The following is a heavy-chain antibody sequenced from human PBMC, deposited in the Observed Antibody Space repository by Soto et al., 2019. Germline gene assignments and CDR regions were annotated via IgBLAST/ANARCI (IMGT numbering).Heavy chain of an antibody. J-gene: IGHJ4*02. CDR3: AKDLRGYCGGGSCYPVDY. D-gene: IGHD2-15*01. Sequence: GESLKISCAASGFTFRTYGMHWVRQAPGKGLEWVAVISYDGSTEYYADSVKGRITISRDNSKNTLYLQMNRLRAEDTAVYYCAKDLRGYCGGGSCYPVDYWGQGTLVTVSS. CDR2: ISYDGSTE. CDR1: GFTFRTYG. V-gene: IGHV3-30*18.